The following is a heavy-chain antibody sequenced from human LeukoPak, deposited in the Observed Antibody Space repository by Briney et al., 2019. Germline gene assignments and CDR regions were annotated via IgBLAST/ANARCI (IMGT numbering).Heavy chain of an antibody. CDR2: ISYDGNNR. CDR3: AKGAVISGNYYDRFDC. V-gene: IGHV3-30*18. J-gene: IGHJ4*02. CDR1: GFTFSSYG. D-gene: IGHD1-26*01. Sequence: PGGSLRLSCAASGFTFSSYGMHWIRQAPGKGLEWVAVISYDGNNRYYADSVKGRFTASRDSSKNTLYLQMNSLRVEDTAVYYCAKGAVISGNYYDRFDCWGQGTLVTVSS.